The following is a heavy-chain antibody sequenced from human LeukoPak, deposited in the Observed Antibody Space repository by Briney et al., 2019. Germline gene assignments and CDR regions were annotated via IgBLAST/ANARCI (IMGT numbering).Heavy chain of an antibody. V-gene: IGHV4-34*01. CDR2: INHSGST. CDR3: ARARVRRWFDP. Sequence: SETLSLSCAVYGGSFSGYYWSWIRQPPGKGLEWIGEINHSGSTNYNPSLKSRVTISVDTSKNQFSLKLSSVTAADTAVYYCARARVRRWFDPWGQGTLVTVSS. D-gene: IGHD1-1*01. J-gene: IGHJ5*02. CDR1: GGSFSGYY.